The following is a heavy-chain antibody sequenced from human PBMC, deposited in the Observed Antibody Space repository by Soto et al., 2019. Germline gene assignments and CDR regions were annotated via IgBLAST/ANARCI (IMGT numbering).Heavy chain of an antibody. D-gene: IGHD7-27*01. CDR1: GGSITSSSYY. Sequence: SETLSLTCTVSGGSITSSSYYWGWIRQPPGKGLEWIENIYYSGSTYYNPSLKSRVTISVDTSKNQFSLKLSSVTAADTAVYYCARRWGRTFDYWGQGTLVTVSS. J-gene: IGHJ4*02. CDR3: ARRWGRTFDY. V-gene: IGHV4-39*01. CDR2: IYYSGST.